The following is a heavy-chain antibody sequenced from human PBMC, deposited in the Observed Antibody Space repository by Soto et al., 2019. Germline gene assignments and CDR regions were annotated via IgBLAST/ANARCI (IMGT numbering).Heavy chain of an antibody. CDR2: KNHSGST. CDR1: GGYFSDYY. Sequence: ASETLSLTCAVYGGYFSDYYWSWVRKPPGKGLEWFGEKNHSGSTNYAQSVKSRVTISVDTAKIQFSRKLSSVTVAVTVVYYCARASHYSSSSRDLGYYYFGMDVWGQGTTVTVSS. V-gene: IGHV4-34*01. D-gene: IGHD6-6*01. J-gene: IGHJ6*02. CDR3: ARASHYSSSSRDLGYYYFGMDV.